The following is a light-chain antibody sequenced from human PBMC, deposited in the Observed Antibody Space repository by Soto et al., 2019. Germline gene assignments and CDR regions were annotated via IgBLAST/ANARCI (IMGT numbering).Light chain of an antibody. Sequence: DIQMTQSPSSLSASVGDRVTITCRASQSISDYLNWYQQKPGKPPKLLIYGASSLQSGVPSRFSGSGSGTDFTLIISSLXPEDFATYYCQQNYNTPMYTFGQGTKVDIK. V-gene: IGKV1-39*01. CDR1: QSISDY. CDR2: GAS. CDR3: QQNYNTPMYT. J-gene: IGKJ2*01.